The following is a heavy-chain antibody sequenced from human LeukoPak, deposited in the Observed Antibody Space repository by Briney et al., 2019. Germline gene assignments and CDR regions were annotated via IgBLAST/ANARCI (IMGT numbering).Heavy chain of an antibody. J-gene: IGHJ6*03. CDR3: ARGWVPQGFYYYYYMDV. CDR1: GYSISSGYY. CDR2: MYHSGST. D-gene: IGHD5-24*01. Sequence: SETLSLTCTVSGYSISSGYYWGWIRQPPGRGLEWIGNMYHSGSTYYNPSPKSRVTISVDRSKNQFSLKLSSVTAADTAVYYCARGWVPQGFYYYYYMDVWGKGTTVTISS. V-gene: IGHV4-38-2*02.